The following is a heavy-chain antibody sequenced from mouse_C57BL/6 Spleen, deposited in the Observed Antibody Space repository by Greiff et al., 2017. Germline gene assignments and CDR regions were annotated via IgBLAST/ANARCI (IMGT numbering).Heavy chain of an antibody. Sequence: QVQLKQPGAELVRPGSSVKLSCKASGYTFTSYWMHWVKQRPIQGLEWIGNIDPSDSETHYNQKFKDKATLTVDKSSSTAYMQLSSLTSEDSAVYYCARGDYDYDGGGFAYWGQGTLVTVSA. CDR2: IDPSDSET. J-gene: IGHJ3*01. D-gene: IGHD2-4*01. CDR1: GYTFTSYW. CDR3: ARGDYDYDGGGFAY. V-gene: IGHV1-52*01.